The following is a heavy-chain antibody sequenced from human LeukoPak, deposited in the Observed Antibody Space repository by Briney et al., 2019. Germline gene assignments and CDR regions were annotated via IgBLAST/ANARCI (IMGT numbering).Heavy chain of an antibody. Sequence: ASVKVSCKASGYTFTSYYMHWVRLAPGQGLEWMGIINPSGGSTSYAQKFQGRVTMTRDMSTSTVYMELSSLRSEDTAVYYCARAPPYCGGDCYEYYFDYWGQGTLVTVSS. V-gene: IGHV1-46*01. CDR3: ARAPPYCGGDCYEYYFDY. D-gene: IGHD2-21*02. J-gene: IGHJ4*02. CDR1: GYTFTSYY. CDR2: INPSGGST.